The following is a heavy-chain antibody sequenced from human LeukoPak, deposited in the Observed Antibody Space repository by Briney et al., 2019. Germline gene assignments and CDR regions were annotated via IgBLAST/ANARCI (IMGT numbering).Heavy chain of an antibody. CDR1: GFSFSSYA. Sequence: PGESLRLSCAASGFSFSSYAMSWVRQAPGKGLEWVSAISGSGLNTYYADSVKGRFTISRDNSKNTLYLQMNSLRAEDTAVYYCAKAYSIGWNYFDYWGQGTLVTVSS. V-gene: IGHV3-23*01. CDR2: ISGSGLNT. J-gene: IGHJ4*02. CDR3: AKAYSIGWNYFDY. D-gene: IGHD6-19*01.